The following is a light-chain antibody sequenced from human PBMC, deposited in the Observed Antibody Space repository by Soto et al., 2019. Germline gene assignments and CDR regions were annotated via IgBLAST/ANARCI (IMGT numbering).Light chain of an antibody. CDR2: SAS. CDR3: QQYGNSPWT. J-gene: IGKJ1*01. V-gene: IGKV3-20*01. Sequence: EIVLTQSPGTLSLSPGERATLSCRASQSVGSRFLAWYQQKPGQAPRLLIYSASSRATGIPDRLSGSGSGTDFTLTISRLEPEDFAVYSCQQYGNSPWTFGQGTKVDIK. CDR1: QSVGSRF.